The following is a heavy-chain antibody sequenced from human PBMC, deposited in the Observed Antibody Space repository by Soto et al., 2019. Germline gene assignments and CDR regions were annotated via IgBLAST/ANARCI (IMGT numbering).Heavy chain of an antibody. Sequence: QVQLQESGPGLVKPSQTLSLTCTVSGGSISSGGYYWIWIRQHPGKGLEWIGYIYYSGSTYYNPSLKNRVTISVDTSKHQFSLRRRSVTAADTAVYYCARKASASPDYGMDVWGQGTTVTVSS. CDR2: IYYSGST. V-gene: IGHV4-31*03. CDR1: GGSISSGGYY. CDR3: ARKASASPDYGMDV. J-gene: IGHJ6*02.